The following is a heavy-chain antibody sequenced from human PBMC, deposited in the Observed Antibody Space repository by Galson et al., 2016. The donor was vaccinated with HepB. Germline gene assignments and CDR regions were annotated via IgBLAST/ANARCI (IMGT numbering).Heavy chain of an antibody. Sequence: SLRLSCAASGFTFSDYSMNWVRQAPGKGLEWVSSISRSSTHIYYADSVKGRFTISRDNAKSSLYLQMNSLRAGDTAVYYCARGPLNLSGPELGQMAEYFQHWGQGTLVTVSS. CDR1: GFTFSDYS. CDR2: ISRSSTHI. V-gene: IGHV3-21*01. CDR3: ARGPLNLSGPELGQMAEYFQH. J-gene: IGHJ1*01. D-gene: IGHD6-13*01.